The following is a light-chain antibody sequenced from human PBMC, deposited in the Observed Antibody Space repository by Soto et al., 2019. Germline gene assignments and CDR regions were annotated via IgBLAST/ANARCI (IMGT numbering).Light chain of an antibody. J-gene: IGKJ5*01. CDR3: QQRKHWPLT. Sequence: DIVLTQSPATMSLSPGERATLSCRASQSVSSYLAWYQQKPGQAPRLLIYNTSKRATGIPARFSGSGSGTDFTLTIGSLEPEDVAIYYCQQRKHWPLTFGQGTRLEIK. CDR2: NTS. V-gene: IGKV3-11*01. CDR1: QSVSSY.